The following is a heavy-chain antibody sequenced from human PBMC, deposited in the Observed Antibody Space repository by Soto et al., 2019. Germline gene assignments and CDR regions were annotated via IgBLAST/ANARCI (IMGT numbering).Heavy chain of an antibody. D-gene: IGHD3-22*01. Sequence: PSQTLSLTCAISGDSVSSNDATWDWIRQSPSRGLEWLGRTYYRSKWYNDYAVSVKSRITINPDTSKKQFSLHLNSVTPEDTAVYYCARGVTYYYDSRGYYIDGAFDIWGQGTMVTVSS. CDR3: ARGVTYYYDSRGYYIDGAFDI. CDR2: TYYRSKWYN. V-gene: IGHV6-1*01. J-gene: IGHJ3*02. CDR1: GDSVSSNDAT.